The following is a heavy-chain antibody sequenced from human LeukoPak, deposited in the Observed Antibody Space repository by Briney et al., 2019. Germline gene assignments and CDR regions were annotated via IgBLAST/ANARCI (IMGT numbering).Heavy chain of an antibody. J-gene: IGHJ4*02. V-gene: IGHV7-4-1*02. D-gene: IGHD2-15*01. CDR3: ARGRVVAATRYFDY. Sequence: ASVKVSCKASGYTFTSYAMNWVRQAPGQGLEWMGWINTNTGNPTYAQGFTGRFVFSLDTSVSTACLQISSLNAEDTAVYYCARGRVVAATRYFDYWGQGTLVTVSS. CDR2: INTNTGNP. CDR1: GYTFTSYA.